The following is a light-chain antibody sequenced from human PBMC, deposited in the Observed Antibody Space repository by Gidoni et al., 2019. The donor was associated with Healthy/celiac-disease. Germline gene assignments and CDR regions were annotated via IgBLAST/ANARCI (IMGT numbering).Light chain of an antibody. Sequence: SARAQPESVSGSPGQSITISCTGTSSYVGGYTYVSWYHQHPGKAPKLMIYEVSNRPSAVSNRFSGSKSGNTASLTISGLQAEDEADYYCSSYTLSSTPHVVFGGGTKLTVL. J-gene: IGLJ2*01. V-gene: IGLV2-14*01. CDR2: EVS. CDR3: SSYTLSSTPHVV. CDR1: SSYVGGYTY.